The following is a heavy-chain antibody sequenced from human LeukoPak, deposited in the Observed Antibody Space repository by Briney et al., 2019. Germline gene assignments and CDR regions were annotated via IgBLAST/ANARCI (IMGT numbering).Heavy chain of an antibody. CDR1: GFTFDDYG. CDR3: ARVVLSRGERDY. D-gene: IGHD5-24*01. J-gene: IGHJ4*02. V-gene: IGHV3-20*04. CDR2: INWNGSSS. Sequence: GGSLRLSCAASGFTFDDYGMSWVRQGPGKGLEWVSGINWNGSSSGYADSVKGRFTISRDNAKKSLYLQMNSLRAEDTALYYCARVVLSRGERDYWGQGTLVTVSS.